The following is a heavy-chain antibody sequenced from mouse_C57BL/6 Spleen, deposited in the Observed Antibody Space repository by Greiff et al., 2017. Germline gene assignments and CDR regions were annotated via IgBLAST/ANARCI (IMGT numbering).Heavy chain of an antibody. D-gene: IGHD4-1*01. CDR1: GFNIKDDY. V-gene: IGHV14-4*01. J-gene: IGHJ3*01. CDR2: IDPENGDT. Sequence: EVQLQQSGAELVRPGASVKLSCTASGFNIKDDYMHWVKQRPEQGLEWIGWIDPENGDTEYASKFQGKATITADTSSNTAYLQLSSLTSEDTAVYYCTTKTGDGAYGGQGTLVTVSA. CDR3: TTKTGDGAY.